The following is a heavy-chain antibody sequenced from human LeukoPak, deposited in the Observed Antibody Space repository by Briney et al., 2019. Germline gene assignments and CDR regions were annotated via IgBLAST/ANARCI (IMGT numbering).Heavy chain of an antibody. V-gene: IGHV4-59*01. D-gene: IGHD3-3*01. CDR1: GGSISSYY. Sequence: SETLSLTCTVSGGSISSYYWSWIRQPPGKGLEWIGYIYYSGSTNYNPSLKSRVTISVDTSKNQFSLKLSSVTAADTAVYYCAGVVIIDYYYYYIDVWGKGTTVTVYS. CDR2: IYYSGST. CDR3: AGVVIIDYYYYYIDV. J-gene: IGHJ6*03.